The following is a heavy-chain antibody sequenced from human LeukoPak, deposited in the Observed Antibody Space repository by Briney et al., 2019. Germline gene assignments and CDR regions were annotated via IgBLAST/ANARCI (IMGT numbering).Heavy chain of an antibody. Sequence: ASVKVSCKASGGTFSSYAISWVRQAPGQGLEWMGGIIPIFGTANYAQKFQGRVTITADKSTSTAYMELSSLRSEDTAVYYCARGDILTGYYVMGFDYWGQGTLVTVSS. CDR3: ARGDILTGYYVMGFDY. V-gene: IGHV1-69*06. CDR2: IIPIFGTA. J-gene: IGHJ4*02. D-gene: IGHD3-9*01. CDR1: GGTFSSYA.